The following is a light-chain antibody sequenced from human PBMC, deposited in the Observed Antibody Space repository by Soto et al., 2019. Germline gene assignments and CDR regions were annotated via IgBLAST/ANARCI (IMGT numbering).Light chain of an antibody. J-gene: IGKJ5*01. V-gene: IGKV3-20*01. Sequence: EIALTQSPGTLSLSPGERATLSCRASHSVSSTYLAWYQQKPGQAPRLVIYGASSRATGIPDRFSGSGSGTDFTLTISRLEPEDFAVYYCQQYGSSHTFGQGTRLEIK. CDR1: HSVSSTY. CDR2: GAS. CDR3: QQYGSSHT.